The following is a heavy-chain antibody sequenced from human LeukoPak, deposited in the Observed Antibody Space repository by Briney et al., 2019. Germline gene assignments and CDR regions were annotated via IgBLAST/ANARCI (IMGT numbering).Heavy chain of an antibody. Sequence: MASETLSLACTVSGGSISNFYWTWIRQPPGEGLEWIGFISYNGGTTHYNPSLKSRVTMSVATSYNQFSLRLSSVTAADTAVYYCARESGYCSGGSCYPDYWGQGTLITVSS. D-gene: IGHD2-15*01. V-gene: IGHV4-59*01. CDR3: ARESGYCSGGSCYPDY. CDR1: GGSISNFY. J-gene: IGHJ4*02. CDR2: ISYNGGTT.